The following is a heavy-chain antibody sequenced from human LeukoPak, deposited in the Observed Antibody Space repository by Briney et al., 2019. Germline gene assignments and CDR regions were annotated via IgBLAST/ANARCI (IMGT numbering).Heavy chain of an antibody. V-gene: IGHV3-33*01. CDR2: IWYDGSKK. D-gene: IGHD2-2*01. CDR1: GFTFSTYG. Sequence: PGRSLRLSCAASGFTFSTYGMHWVRQAPGKGLEWVAIIWYDGSKKYYADSVKGRFTISRDNSKNTLYLQMNSLRAEDTAVYYCASTICISTSCYPGVVDYWGQGTLVTVSS. J-gene: IGHJ4*02. CDR3: ASTICISTSCYPGVVDY.